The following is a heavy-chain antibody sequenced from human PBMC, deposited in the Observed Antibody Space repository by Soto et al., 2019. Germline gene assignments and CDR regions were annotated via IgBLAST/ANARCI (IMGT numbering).Heavy chain of an antibody. CDR2: GYYRGSS. Sequence: SETLSLTCTVSGGSVTNSSYYWGWIRQSPGKGLEWIGRGYYRGSSYSKSSVKSRVPISVDTSKNRFSLSLSSVTASATAVYFCVSQRTTVPTHAYFDYWGPGALVTVSS. D-gene: IGHD1-1*01. CDR3: VSQRTTVPTHAYFDY. CDR1: GGSVTNSSYY. J-gene: IGHJ4*02. V-gene: IGHV4-39*01.